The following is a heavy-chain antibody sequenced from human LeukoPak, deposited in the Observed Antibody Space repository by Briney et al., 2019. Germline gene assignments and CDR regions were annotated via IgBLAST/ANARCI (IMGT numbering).Heavy chain of an antibody. CDR1: GFTFSSYA. Sequence: GGSLRLSCAASGFTFSSYAMHWVRQAPGKGLEWVAVISYDGSNKYYADSVKGRFTISRDNAKNSLYLQMNSLRAEDTAVYYCARVRGVAARDSYYYYMDVWGKGTTVTVSS. CDR2: ISYDGSNK. V-gene: IGHV3-30*04. CDR3: ARVRGVAARDSYYYYMDV. D-gene: IGHD6-6*01. J-gene: IGHJ6*03.